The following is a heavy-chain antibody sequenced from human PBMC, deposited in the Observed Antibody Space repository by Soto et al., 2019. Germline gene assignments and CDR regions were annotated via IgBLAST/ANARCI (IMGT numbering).Heavy chain of an antibody. CDR1: GFTFSIYA. CDR2: ISYDGTKI. V-gene: IGHV3-30-3*01. J-gene: IGHJ6*02. D-gene: IGHD2-15*01. CDR3: ARRDFYCRGRNCYSGDYAMDV. Sequence: GGSLRLSCTASGFTFSIYAMHWVRQAPGKGLEWVAIISYDGTKIDYAGSVKGRFTISRDNSKNTLFLQMNSLTTEDTAVYNCARRDFYCRGRNCYSGDYAMDVWGQGTTVTVSS.